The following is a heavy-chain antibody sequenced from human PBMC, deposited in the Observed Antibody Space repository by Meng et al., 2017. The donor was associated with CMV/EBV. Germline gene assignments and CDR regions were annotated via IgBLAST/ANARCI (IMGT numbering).Heavy chain of an antibody. D-gene: IGHD3-22*01. CDR1: GDTFTSYG. CDR2: ISAYNGNT. V-gene: IGHV1-18*01. J-gene: IGHJ4*02. Sequence: VESVECGGEIKKPGASVKVSCTTSGDTFTSYGISWVRQAPGQGLEWMGWISAYNGNTNSAQKLQGRVTMTTDTSTSTAYMELRSLRSDDTAVYYCARGGRYYYDSSGYCDYWGQGTLVTVSS. CDR3: ARGGRYYYDSSGYCDY.